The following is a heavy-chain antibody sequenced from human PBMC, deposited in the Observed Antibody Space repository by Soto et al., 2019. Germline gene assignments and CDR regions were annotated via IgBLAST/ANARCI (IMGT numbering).Heavy chain of an antibody. D-gene: IGHD4-17*01. J-gene: IGHJ4*02. CDR1: GCSFGTYA. Sequence: QVQLVESGGGGVQPGRTLRLSCAASGCSFGTYAMHWVRQAPGKGLEWVAVMSYDGSNKYYADSVKGRFTISRDNSKNTLYLQMNSLRTEDTAVYYCAKDPGYGDYEDYFDYWGQGTLVTVSS. CDR2: MSYDGSNK. V-gene: IGHV3-30*18. CDR3: AKDPGYGDYEDYFDY.